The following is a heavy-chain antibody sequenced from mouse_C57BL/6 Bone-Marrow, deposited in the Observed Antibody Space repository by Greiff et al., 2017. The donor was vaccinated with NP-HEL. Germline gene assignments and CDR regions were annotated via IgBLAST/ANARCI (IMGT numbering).Heavy chain of an antibody. J-gene: IGHJ2*01. CDR2: ICPGGGT. CDR3: ARNYWDGDYFDY. D-gene: IGHD4-1*01. Sequence: VQLVESGPGLVAPSPSLSISCTVSGFSLTSYAISWVRQPPGKGLEWLGVICPGGGTTYTSALKSRLSISKDNTKSQVFLKMNSLQTDDTARYYGARNYWDGDYFDYWGQGTTLTVSS. CDR1: GFSLTSYA. V-gene: IGHV2-9-1*01.